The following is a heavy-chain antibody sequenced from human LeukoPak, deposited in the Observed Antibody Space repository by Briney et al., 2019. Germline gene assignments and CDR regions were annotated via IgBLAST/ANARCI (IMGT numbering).Heavy chain of an antibody. V-gene: IGHV3-11*04. Sequence: GGSLRLSCAASGFTFSDYYMSWIRQAPGKGLEWVSYISSSHTTIYYADSMKGRFTISRDNAKNSLYLQMNSLRADDTAVYYCARDLSYSRDDAFDLWGQGTMVTVSS. CDR1: GFTFSDYY. CDR3: ARDLSYSRDDAFDL. J-gene: IGHJ3*01. D-gene: IGHD3-22*01. CDR2: ISSSHTTI.